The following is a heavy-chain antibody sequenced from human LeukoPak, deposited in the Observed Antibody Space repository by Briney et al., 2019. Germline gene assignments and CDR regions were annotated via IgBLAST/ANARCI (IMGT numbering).Heavy chain of an antibody. CDR1: GFTFSNYA. D-gene: IGHD2-2*01. J-gene: IGHJ4*02. V-gene: IGHV3-23*01. CDR3: AKRRGYCASTNCYQFDC. CDR2: ISIGGDTT. Sequence: GGSLRLSCAASGFTFSNYAMTWVRQTPGKGLAWVSVISIGGDTTYYADSVKDRFTVSRDNSKNTLYLQMNSLRVEDTAVYYCAKRRGYCASTNCYQFDCWGQGTLVTVSS.